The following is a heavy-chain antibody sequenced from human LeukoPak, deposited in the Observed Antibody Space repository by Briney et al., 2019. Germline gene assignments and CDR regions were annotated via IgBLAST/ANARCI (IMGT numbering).Heavy chain of an antibody. CDR3: ARGATYCTCGVCYTGILGC. CDR2: IKRDGSEK. D-gene: IGHD2-8*02. J-gene: IGHJ4*02. Sequence: TGGSLRLSCAASGFTFSSYWMSWVRQAPGKGLEWVANIKRDGSEKYYVDSVKGRFTISRDNAKNSLYLQMNSLRAEDTAVYYCARGATYCTCGVCYTGILGCRGQGTLLTVSS. CDR1: GFTFSSYW. V-gene: IGHV3-7*01.